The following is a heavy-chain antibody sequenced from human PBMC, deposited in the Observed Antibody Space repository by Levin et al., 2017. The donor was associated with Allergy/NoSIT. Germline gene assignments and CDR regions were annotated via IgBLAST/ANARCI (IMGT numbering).Heavy chain of an antibody. CDR1: GFTFSGYS. D-gene: IGHD2-15*01. V-gene: IGHV3-21*01. J-gene: IGHJ4*02. CDR2: ISISSDYI. CDR3: ATCPDCPDCSGESCYAADY. Sequence: GGSLRLSCAASGFTFSGYSMNWVRQAPGKGLEWVSSISISSDYIYYADSVRGRFTISRDNAKNSLYLQMNSLRAEDTAVYYCATCPDCPDCSGESCYAADYWGQGTLVTVSS.